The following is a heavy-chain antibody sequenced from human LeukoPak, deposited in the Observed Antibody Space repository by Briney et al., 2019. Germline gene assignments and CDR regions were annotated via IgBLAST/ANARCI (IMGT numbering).Heavy chain of an antibody. D-gene: IGHD6-19*01. CDR3: ARGIAVADNFDY. Sequence: GGSLRLSCAASGFTFSSYAMSWVRQAPGKGLEWVSAISGSGGSTYYADSVKGRFTISRDNSKNTLYLQMNSLRAEDTAVYYCARGIAVADNFDYWGQGTLVSVSS. CDR1: GFTFSSYA. CDR2: ISGSGGST. V-gene: IGHV3-23*01. J-gene: IGHJ4*02.